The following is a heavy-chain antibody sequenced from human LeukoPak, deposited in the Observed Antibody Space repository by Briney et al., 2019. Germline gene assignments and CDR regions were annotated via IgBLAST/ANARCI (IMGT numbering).Heavy chain of an antibody. Sequence: SVKVSCKASGGTFSSYAISWVRQAPGQGLEWMGGVIPIFGTANYAQKFQGRVTITADESTSTAYMELSSLRSEDTAVYYRAREGHDYGDYGPDAFDIWGQGTMVTVSS. CDR2: VIPIFGTA. J-gene: IGHJ3*02. V-gene: IGHV1-69*01. CDR1: GGTFSSYA. CDR3: AREGHDYGDYGPDAFDI. D-gene: IGHD4-17*01.